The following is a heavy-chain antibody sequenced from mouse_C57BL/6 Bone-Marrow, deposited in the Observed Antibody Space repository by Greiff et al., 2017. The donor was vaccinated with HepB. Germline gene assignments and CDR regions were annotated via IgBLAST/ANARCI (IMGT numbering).Heavy chain of an antibody. D-gene: IGHD1-1*01. J-gene: IGHJ4*01. CDR2: IDPSDSET. Sequence: QVQLQQPGAELVRPGSSVKLSCKASGYTFTSYWMHWVKQRPIQGLEWIGNIDPSDSETHYNQKFKDKATLTVDKSSSTAYMQLSSLTSDDSAVYYCARGKVSTVVEMDYWGQGTSVTVSS. CDR1: GYTFTSYW. V-gene: IGHV1-52*01. CDR3: ARGKVSTVVEMDY.